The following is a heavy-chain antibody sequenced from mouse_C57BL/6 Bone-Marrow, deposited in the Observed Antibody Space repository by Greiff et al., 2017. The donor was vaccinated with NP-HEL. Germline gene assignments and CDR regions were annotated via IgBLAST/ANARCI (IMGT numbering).Heavy chain of an antibody. Sequence: EVKLVESGGGLVQPGGSLKLSCAASGFTFSDYYMYWVRQTPEKRLEWVAYISNGGGSTYYPDTVKGRFTISSDNAKKPLYLQMSRLKSEDTAMYYCARRDWAMDYWGQGTSVTVSS. CDR1: GFTFSDYY. CDR3: ARRDWAMDY. V-gene: IGHV5-12*01. J-gene: IGHJ4*01. D-gene: IGHD3-3*01. CDR2: ISNGGGST.